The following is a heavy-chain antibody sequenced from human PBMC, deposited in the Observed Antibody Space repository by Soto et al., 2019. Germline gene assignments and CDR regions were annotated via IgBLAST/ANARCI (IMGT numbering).Heavy chain of an antibody. CDR1: GGSISSGGCY. V-gene: IGHV4-31*03. D-gene: IGHD3-3*01. J-gene: IGHJ5*02. CDR2: IYYSGST. CDR3: ARAPSLYYDFWSGYYTGWFDP. Sequence: QVQLQESGPGLVKPSQTLSLTCTVSGGSISSGGCYWSWIRQHPGKGLEWIGYIYYSGSTYYNPSLKSRVTISVDTSKNQFSLKLSSVTAADTAVYYCARAPSLYYDFWSGYYTGWFDPWGQGTLVTVSS.